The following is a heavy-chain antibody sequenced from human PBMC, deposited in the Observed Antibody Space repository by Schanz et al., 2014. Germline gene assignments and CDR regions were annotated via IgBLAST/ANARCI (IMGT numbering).Heavy chain of an antibody. J-gene: IGHJ6*02. CDR3: ARGGRTTYNYYYGMDV. V-gene: IGHV4-30-4*07. CDR1: GGSISSGGYS. CDR2: IYYSGST. D-gene: IGHD1-1*01. Sequence: QVQLQESGPGLVKPSQTLSLTCAVSGGSISSGGYSWNWIRQPPGKGLEWIVYIYYSGSTYYNPSLKGRVTISVDPSKTQFSLKLSSVTAADTAVYYCARGGRTTYNYYYGMDVWGQGTTVTVSS.